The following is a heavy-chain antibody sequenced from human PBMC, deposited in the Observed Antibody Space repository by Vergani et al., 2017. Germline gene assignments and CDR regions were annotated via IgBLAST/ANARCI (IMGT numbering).Heavy chain of an antibody. D-gene: IGHD6-19*01. CDR3: ARGDLLEVAGTLVYYGMDV. V-gene: IGHV4-61*02. Sequence: QVQLQESGPGLVKPSQTLSLTCTVSGGSISSGSYYWSWIRQPAGKGLEWIGRIYTTGSTNYNPALKSRVTISVDTSTNQFSLKLSSVTAAEAAVYYCARGDLLEVAGTLVYYGMDVWGQGTTVTVSS. CDR2: IYTTGST. CDR1: GGSISSGSYY. J-gene: IGHJ6*02.